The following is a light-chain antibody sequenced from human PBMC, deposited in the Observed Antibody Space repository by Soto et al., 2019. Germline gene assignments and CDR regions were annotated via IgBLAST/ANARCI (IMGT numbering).Light chain of an antibody. V-gene: IGKV3-11*01. Sequence: EIVLTQSPATLSLSPGARVPLSWRARQSVSNYLAWYQQKPGQAPRLLIHDASSRAPGIPARFSGSGSGTDFTLTISSLEPEDFAVYYCQQRSNSFTFGGGTKVDI. J-gene: IGKJ4*01. CDR2: DAS. CDR1: QSVSNY. CDR3: QQRSNSFT.